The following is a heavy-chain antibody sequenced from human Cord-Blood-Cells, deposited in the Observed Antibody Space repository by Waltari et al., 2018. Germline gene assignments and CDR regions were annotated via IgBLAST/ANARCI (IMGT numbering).Heavy chain of an antibody. CDR1: GLTVSSYD. CDR3: ARRSGDAFDI. CDR2: IGTAGDT. V-gene: IGHV3-13*01. D-gene: IGHD3-3*01. Sequence: EVQLVESGGGLVQPGGSLRLSCAASGLTVSSYDMPWVRQATGKGLEWVSAIGTAGDTYYPGSVKGRFTISRENAKNSLYLQMNSLRAGDTAVYYCARRSGDAFDIWGQGTMVTVSS. J-gene: IGHJ3*02.